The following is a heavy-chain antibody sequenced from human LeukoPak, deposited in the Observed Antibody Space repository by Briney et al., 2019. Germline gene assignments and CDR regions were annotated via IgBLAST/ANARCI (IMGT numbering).Heavy chain of an antibody. J-gene: IGHJ4*02. CDR3: ARVSWGSYRYTPGQDDY. Sequence: SETLSLTCTVSGGSISSYYWGWIRQPPGKGLEWIGSIYHSGSTHYNPSLKSRVTISVDTSKNQFSLKLSSVTAADTDVYFCARVSWGSYRYTPGQDDYWGQGTLVTVSS. V-gene: IGHV4-38-2*02. CDR2: IYHSGST. D-gene: IGHD3-16*02. CDR1: GGSISSYY.